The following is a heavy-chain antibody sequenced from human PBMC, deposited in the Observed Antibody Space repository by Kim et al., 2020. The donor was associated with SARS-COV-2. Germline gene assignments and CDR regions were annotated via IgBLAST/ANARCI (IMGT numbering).Heavy chain of an antibody. D-gene: IGHD6-13*01. CDR3: ARVPSSRIYYYYYYMDV. J-gene: IGHJ6*03. CDR2: ISSSGSTI. V-gene: IGHV3-48*03. CDR1: GFTFSSYE. Sequence: GGSLRLSCAASGFTFSSYEMNWVRQAPGKGLEWVSYISSSGSTIYYADSVKGRFTISRDNAKNSLYLQMNSLRAEDTAVYYCARVPSSRIYYYYYYMDVWGKGTTVTVSS.